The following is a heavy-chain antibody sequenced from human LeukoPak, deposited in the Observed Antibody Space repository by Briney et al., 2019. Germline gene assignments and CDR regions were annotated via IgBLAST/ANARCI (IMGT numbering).Heavy chain of an antibody. J-gene: IGHJ4*02. CDR3: AKFHSLARMAVAAGLRESDY. D-gene: IGHD6-19*01. V-gene: IGHV3-23*01. CDR1: GFTFSSYA. CDR2: ISGSGGST. Sequence: GGSLRLSCAASGFTFSSYAKSWVRQAPGKGLEWVSAISGSGGSTYYADSVKGRFTISRDNSKNTLYLQMNSLRAEDTAVYYCAKFHSLARMAVAAGLRESDYWGQGTLVTVSS.